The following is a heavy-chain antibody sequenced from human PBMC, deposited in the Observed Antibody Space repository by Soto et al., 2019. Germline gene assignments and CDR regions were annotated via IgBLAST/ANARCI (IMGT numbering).Heavy chain of an antibody. J-gene: IGHJ4*02. D-gene: IGHD3-3*01. CDR2: IKEDGSER. Sequence: EVQLVESGGGLVQPGGSLRLSCAVSGFSFGTYWMSWVRQAPGKGLKWLASIKEDGSERYYLDSVKGRFTISRDNAKDSLSLQMTSLRGEDTAFYYCARDVGPVTLFGEALSGYFDFWGQGTLVTVSS. V-gene: IGHV3-7*03. CDR1: GFSFGTYW. CDR3: ARDVGPVTLFGEALSGYFDF.